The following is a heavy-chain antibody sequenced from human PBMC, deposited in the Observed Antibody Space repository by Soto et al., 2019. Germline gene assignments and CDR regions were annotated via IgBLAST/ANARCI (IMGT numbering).Heavy chain of an antibody. CDR3: AKGRGEMNWANYYGLDV. CDR1: GFSFPRCG. D-gene: IGHD7-27*01. J-gene: IGHJ6*02. V-gene: IGHV3-30*18. Sequence: GGSLRPSCSASGFSFPRCGMHWGRQAPGKGLEWVALVTYEGSQMYYADAVKGRFTISRDNGDNTLSLQMDNLRTEDTATYFCAKGRGEMNWANYYGLDVWGQGPTVTVSS. CDR2: VTYEGSQM.